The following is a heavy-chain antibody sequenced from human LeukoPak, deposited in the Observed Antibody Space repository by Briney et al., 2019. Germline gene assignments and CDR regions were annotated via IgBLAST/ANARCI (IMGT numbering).Heavy chain of an antibody. CDR2: INPSGGST. J-gene: IGHJ4*02. Sequence: ASVKVSCKASGYTFTSYYMHWVRQAPGQGLEWMGIINPSGGSTSYAQKFQGRVTMTRDTSTSTVYMELSSLRSEDTAMYYCARAKGGYYDSSGYSDYWGQGTLVTVSS. CDR3: ARAKGGYYDSSGYSDY. V-gene: IGHV1-46*01. D-gene: IGHD3-22*01. CDR1: GYTFTSYY.